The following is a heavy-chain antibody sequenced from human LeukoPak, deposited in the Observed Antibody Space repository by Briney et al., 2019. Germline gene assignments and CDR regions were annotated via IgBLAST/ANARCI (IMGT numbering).Heavy chain of an antibody. Sequence: ASVKVSCKASGGTFSSYAISWVRQAPGQGLDWMGGIIPIFGTANYAQKFQGRVTITADESTSTAYMELSSLRSKDTAVYYCARVDDEGAYFDYWGQGTLVTVYS. J-gene: IGHJ4*02. D-gene: IGHD1-26*01. CDR3: ARVDDEGAYFDY. CDR1: GGTFSSYA. V-gene: IGHV1-69*13. CDR2: IIPIFGTA.